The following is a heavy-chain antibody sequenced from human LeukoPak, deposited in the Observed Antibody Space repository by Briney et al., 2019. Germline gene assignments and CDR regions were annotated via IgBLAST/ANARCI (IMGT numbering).Heavy chain of an antibody. Sequence: GESLKISCKGSGYSFTSYWIGWVRQMPGKGLEWMGIIYPGDSDTRYSPSLQGQVTISADKSISTAYLQWSSLKASDTAMYYCARTYSSSYNWFDPWGQGTLVTVSS. D-gene: IGHD6-13*01. CDR3: ARTYSSSYNWFDP. CDR1: GYSFTSYW. V-gene: IGHV5-51*01. J-gene: IGHJ5*02. CDR2: IYPGDSDT.